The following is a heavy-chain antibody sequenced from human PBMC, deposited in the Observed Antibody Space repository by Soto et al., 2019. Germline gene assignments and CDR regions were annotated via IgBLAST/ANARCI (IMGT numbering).Heavy chain of an antibody. Sequence: VGSLRLSCAASGFTFSSYRMDWVRQAPGKGLEWLSYISSSSSNINYADSVKGRFTISRDNAKNSLYLQMNSLRAEDTAVYYCVRSPGSFDYWGQGTLVTVSS. V-gene: IGHV3-48*01. CDR2: ISSSSSNI. J-gene: IGHJ4*02. CDR1: GFTFSSYR. D-gene: IGHD2-15*01. CDR3: VRSPGSFDY.